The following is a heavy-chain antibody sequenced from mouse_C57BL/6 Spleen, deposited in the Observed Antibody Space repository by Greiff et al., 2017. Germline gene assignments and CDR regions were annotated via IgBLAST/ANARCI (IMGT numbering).Heavy chain of an antibody. Sequence: QVQLQQSGPELVKPGASVKISCKASGYAFSSSWMNWVKQRPGKGLEWIGRIYPGDGDTNYNGKFKGKATLTADKSSSTAYMQLSSLISEDSAVYFCARGITTVVAPFDYWGQGTTLTVSS. CDR2: IYPGDGDT. CDR3: ARGITTVVAPFDY. CDR1: GYAFSSSW. D-gene: IGHD1-1*01. J-gene: IGHJ2*01. V-gene: IGHV1-82*01.